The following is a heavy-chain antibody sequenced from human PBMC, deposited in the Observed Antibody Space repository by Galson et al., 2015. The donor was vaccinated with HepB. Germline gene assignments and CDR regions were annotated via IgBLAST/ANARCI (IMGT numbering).Heavy chain of an antibody. J-gene: IGHJ6*02. V-gene: IGHV1-46*03. CDR3: ARECEDIVATGNYYYYGMDV. Sequence: SVKVSCKASGYTFTSYYMHWVRQAPGQGLEWMGITNPSGGSTSYAQKFQGRVTMTRDTSTSTVYMELSSLRSEDTAVYYCARECEDIVATGNYYYYGMDVWGQGTTVTVSS. CDR2: TNPSGGST. CDR1: GYTFTSYY. D-gene: IGHD5-12*01.